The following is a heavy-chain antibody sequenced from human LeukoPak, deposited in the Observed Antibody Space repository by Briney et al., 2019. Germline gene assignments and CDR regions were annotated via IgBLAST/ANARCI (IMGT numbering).Heavy chain of an antibody. J-gene: IGHJ4*02. V-gene: IGHV3-48*03. Sequence: GGSLRLSCAASGFTFSSYEMNWVRQAPGKGLEWVSYISSSGSTIYYADSVKGRFTISRDNAKNSLYLQMNSLRVEDTAVYHCANAMIPPDYWGQGTLVTVSS. CDR1: GFTFSSYE. CDR2: ISSSGSTI. CDR3: ANAMIPPDY. D-gene: IGHD2-2*01.